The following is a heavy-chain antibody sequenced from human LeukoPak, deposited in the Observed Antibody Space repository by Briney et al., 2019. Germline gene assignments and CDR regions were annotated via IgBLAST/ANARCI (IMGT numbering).Heavy chain of an antibody. D-gene: IGHD3-22*01. Sequence: PGGSLRLSCAASGFTFSSYSMNWVRQAPGKGLEWVSYIRSSGSPIYYADSVKGRFTISRDNAKNSLYLQMNSLRDEDTAVYYCARGGYYYDQPQFDPWGQGTLVTVSS. CDR1: GFTFSSYS. V-gene: IGHV3-48*02. J-gene: IGHJ5*02. CDR3: ARGGYYYDQPQFDP. CDR2: IRSSGSPI.